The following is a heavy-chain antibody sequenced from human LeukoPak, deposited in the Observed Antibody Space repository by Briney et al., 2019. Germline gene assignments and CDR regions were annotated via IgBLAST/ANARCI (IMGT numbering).Heavy chain of an antibody. V-gene: IGHV3-30*02. Sequence: GGSLRLSCAASGFTFSSYGMHWVRQAPGKGLEWVAFIQYDGSNKYYADSVKGRFTISRDNSKNTLYLQMNSLRAEDTAVYYCAKNLPGYRRELLYYSDYWGQGTLVTVSS. J-gene: IGHJ4*02. CDR3: AKNLPGYRRELLYYSDY. CDR2: IQYDGSNK. D-gene: IGHD1-26*01. CDR1: GFTFSSYG.